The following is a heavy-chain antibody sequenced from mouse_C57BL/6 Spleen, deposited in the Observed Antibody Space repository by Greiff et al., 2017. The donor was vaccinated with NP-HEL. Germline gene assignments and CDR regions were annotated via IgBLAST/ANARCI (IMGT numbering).Heavy chain of an antibody. CDR1: GYTFTSYW. J-gene: IGHJ2*01. V-gene: IGHV1-50*01. Sequence: QVQLQQPGAELVKPGASVKLSCKASGYTFTSYWMPWVKQRPGQGLEWIGEIDPSASYTNYNQKFKGKATLTVDTSSSTSYMQLSSLTSEDSAVYYCARVRRQKWGNYFDYWGQGTTLTVSS. CDR2: IDPSASYT. D-gene: IGHD6-1*01. CDR3: ARVRRQKWGNYFDY.